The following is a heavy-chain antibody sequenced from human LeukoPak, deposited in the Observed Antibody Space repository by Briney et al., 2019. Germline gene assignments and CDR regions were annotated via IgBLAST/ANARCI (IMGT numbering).Heavy chain of an antibody. CDR1: GGSISSGGYY. V-gene: IGHV4-31*03. J-gene: IGHJ3*02. CDR2: IYYSGST. D-gene: IGHD3-10*01. CDR3: ARDGFTMVRGVMRAFDI. Sequence: PSQTLSLTCTVSGGSISSGGYYWSRIRQHPGKGLEWIGYIYYSGSTYYNPSLKSRVTISVDTSKNQFSLKLSSVTAADTAVYYCARDGFTMVRGVMRAFDIWGQGTMVTVSS.